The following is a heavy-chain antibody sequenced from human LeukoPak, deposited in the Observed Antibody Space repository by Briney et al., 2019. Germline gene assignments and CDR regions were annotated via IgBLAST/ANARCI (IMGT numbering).Heavy chain of an antibody. D-gene: IGHD2-2*02. Sequence: SVKVSCKASGGTFSSYAISWVRQAPGQGLEWMGGIIPIFGTANYAQKFQSRVTITADESTSTAYMELSSLRSEDTAVYYCATSYCSSTSCYTHYYYGMDVWGQGTTVTVSS. CDR2: IIPIFGTA. J-gene: IGHJ6*02. V-gene: IGHV1-69*01. CDR3: ATSYCSSTSCYTHYYYGMDV. CDR1: GGTFSSYA.